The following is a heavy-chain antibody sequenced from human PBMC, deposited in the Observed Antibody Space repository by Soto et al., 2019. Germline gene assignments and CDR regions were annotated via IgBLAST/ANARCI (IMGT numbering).Heavy chain of an antibody. CDR1: AIICSSYD. CDR2: ILVGGST. J-gene: IGHJ3*02. V-gene: IGHV3-23*01. D-gene: IGHD2-8*02. Sequence: GVSLRRSWAVYAIICSSYDMSWVRQASGNGLEWVSTILVGGSTHYEDSVKGRFNCSRDTSKKRVYLQRNSLTAGGTAVYYCAKATATGGGAFEICGRGSM. CDR3: AKATATGGGAFEI.